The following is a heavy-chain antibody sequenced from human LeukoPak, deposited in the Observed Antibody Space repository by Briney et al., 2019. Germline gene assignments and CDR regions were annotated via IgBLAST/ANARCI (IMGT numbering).Heavy chain of an antibody. J-gene: IGHJ6*02. V-gene: IGHV5-51*01. CDR2: IYPGDSDT. CDR1: GYSFTSYW. CDR3: ARGVTSLYYYYGMDV. Sequence: GESLKISCKGSGYSFTSYWIGWVRQMPGKGLEWMGIIYPGDSDTRYSPSFQGQVTISADKSISTAYLQWSSLKASDNAMYYCARGVTSLYYYYGMDVWGQGTTVTVSS. D-gene: IGHD4-11*01.